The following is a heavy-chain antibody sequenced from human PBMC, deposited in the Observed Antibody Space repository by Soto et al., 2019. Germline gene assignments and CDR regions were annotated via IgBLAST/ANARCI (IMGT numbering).Heavy chain of an antibody. D-gene: IGHD3-22*01. V-gene: IGHV3-30-3*01. CDR1: GFTFSSYA. Sequence: VQLVESGGGVVQPGRSLRLSCAASGFTFSSYAMHWVRQAPGKGLEWVAVISYDGSNKYYADSVKGRFTISRDNSKNTLYLQMNSLRAEDTAVYYCASYGDYYDSSGYTFDYWGQGTLVTVSS. J-gene: IGHJ4*02. CDR3: ASYGDYYDSSGYTFDY. CDR2: ISYDGSNK.